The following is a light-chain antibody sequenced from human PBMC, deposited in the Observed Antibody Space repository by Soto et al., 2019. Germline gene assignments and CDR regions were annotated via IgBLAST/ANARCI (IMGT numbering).Light chain of an antibody. J-gene: IGLJ2*01. Sequence: QAVVTQPPSVSAAPGQKVTISCSGSSSNIGNNYVSWYQQLPGTAPKLLIYENNKRPSGIPDRFSGSKSGTSATLGITGLQTGDKADYYCGTWDSSLSAVVFGGGTKVTVL. CDR2: ENN. CDR3: GTWDSSLSAVV. V-gene: IGLV1-51*02. CDR1: SSNIGNNY.